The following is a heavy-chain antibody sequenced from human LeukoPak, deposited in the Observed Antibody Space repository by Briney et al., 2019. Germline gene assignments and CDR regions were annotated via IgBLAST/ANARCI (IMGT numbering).Heavy chain of an antibody. CDR3: ARLSGGGSGSYWSTAFDI. V-gene: IGHV3-64*01. D-gene: IGHD1-26*01. J-gene: IGHJ3*02. CDR2: ISSNGGST. Sequence: PGGSLRLSCAASGFTFSSYAMHWVRQAPGKGLEYVSAISSNGGSTYYANSVKGRFTISRDNSKNTLYLQMGSLRAEDMAVYYCARLSGGGSGSYWSTAFDIWGQGTMVTVSS. CDR1: GFTFSSYA.